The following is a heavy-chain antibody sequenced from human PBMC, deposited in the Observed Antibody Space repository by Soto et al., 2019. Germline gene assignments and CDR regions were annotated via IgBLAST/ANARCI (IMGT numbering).Heavy chain of an antibody. Sequence: QVQLMQSGAEVKKPGASVKVSCKASGDTFTDYYIHWVRQAPGQGLEWMGTVNPSGGHTTYAQHFLGRATRTRATSTSTLSMDLTSRTSAAPAIYYCARGGHVVVVTAALDYWGQGTLVTVSS. CDR1: GDTFTDYY. J-gene: IGHJ4*02. V-gene: IGHV1-46*01. CDR3: ARGGHVVVVTAALDY. D-gene: IGHD2-21*02. CDR2: VNPSGGHT.